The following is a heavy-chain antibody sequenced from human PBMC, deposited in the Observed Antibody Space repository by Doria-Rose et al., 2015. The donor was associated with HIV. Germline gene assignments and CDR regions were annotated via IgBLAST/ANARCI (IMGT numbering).Heavy chain of an antibody. J-gene: IGHJ1*01. D-gene: IGHD3-3*01. CDR2: IYYSGNT. V-gene: IGHV4-39*07. CDR3: ARSLGNYLEYFQY. Sequence: IRQPPEKGLEWIGSIYYSGNTYYNPSLKSRITISVDTSKNQFSLRLTSVTAADTAVYYCARSLGNYLEYFQYWGQGTLVTVSS.